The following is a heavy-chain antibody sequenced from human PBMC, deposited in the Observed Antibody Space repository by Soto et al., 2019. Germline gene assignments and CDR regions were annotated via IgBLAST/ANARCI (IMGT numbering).Heavy chain of an antibody. CDR2: IIPALGTT. CDR1: GGPFSSHT. D-gene: IGHD2-15*01. CDR3: ARPDLGGYWYFEL. J-gene: IGHJ2*01. Sequence: QDQLVQSGAEVKKPGSSVKVSCKAFGGPFSSHTFSWVRQAPGQGLEWMGRIIPALGTTTYAQKFQGRVTITADESATTLSTEPNCLRTGDTAVYCCARPDLGGYWYFELWGRGTLVTVSS. V-gene: IGHV1-69*08.